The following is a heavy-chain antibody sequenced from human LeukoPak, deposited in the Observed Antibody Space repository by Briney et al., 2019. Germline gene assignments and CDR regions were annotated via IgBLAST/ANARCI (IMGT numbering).Heavy chain of an antibody. CDR2: IYYSGST. J-gene: IGHJ3*02. V-gene: IGHV4-59*01. CDR3: ARDLKVDYYDSSAPHAFDI. CDR1: GGSISSYY. Sequence: PSETLSLTCTVSGGSISSYYWSWLRQPPGKGLEWIGYIYYSGSTNYNPSLMSRVTISVDTSKNQFSLKLSSVTAADTAVYYCARDLKVDYYDSSAPHAFDIWGQGTMVTVSS. D-gene: IGHD3-22*01.